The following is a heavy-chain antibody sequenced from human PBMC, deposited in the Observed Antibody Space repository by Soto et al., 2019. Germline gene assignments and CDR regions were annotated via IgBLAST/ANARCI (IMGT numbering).Heavy chain of an antibody. Sequence: GSGPTLVNPTQTLTLTCTFSGFSLSTSGVGVGWIRQPPGKALEWLALIYWNDDKRYSPSLKSRLTITKDTSKNQVVLTMTNMDPVDTATYYCAHSLLAYDFWSGYRTNFDYWGQGTLVTVSS. V-gene: IGHV2-5*01. CDR2: IYWNDDK. CDR3: AHSLLAYDFWSGYRTNFDY. CDR1: GFSLSTSGVG. J-gene: IGHJ4*02. D-gene: IGHD3-3*01.